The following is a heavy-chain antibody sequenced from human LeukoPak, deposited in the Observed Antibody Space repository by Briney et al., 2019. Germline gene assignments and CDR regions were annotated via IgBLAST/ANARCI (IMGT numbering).Heavy chain of an antibody. J-gene: IGHJ3*02. CDR2: IYYSGST. CDR3: ARVFYDSSGYYRGRDFDI. Sequence: SQTLSLTCTVSGGSISSGGYYWSWIRQHPGKGLEWIGYIYYSGSTFYNPSLKSRVTISVDTSKNQFSLKLSSVTAADTAVYYCARVFYDSSGYYRGRDFDIWGQGTMVTVSS. V-gene: IGHV4-31*03. CDR1: GGSISSGGYY. D-gene: IGHD3-22*01.